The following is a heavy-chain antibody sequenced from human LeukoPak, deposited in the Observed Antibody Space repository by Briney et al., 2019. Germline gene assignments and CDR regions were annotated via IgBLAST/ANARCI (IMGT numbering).Heavy chain of an antibody. D-gene: IGHD6-19*01. V-gene: IGHV4-59*01. CDR2: IYYSGST. J-gene: IGHJ4*02. CDR1: GGSISSYY. CDR3: ARHEDSSGWCFDY. Sequence: PSETLSLTCTVSGGSISSYYWSWIRQPPGKGLEWIGYIYYSGSTHYNPSLKSRVTISVDTSKNQFSLKLSSVTAADTAVYYCARHEDSSGWCFDYWGQGTLVAVSS.